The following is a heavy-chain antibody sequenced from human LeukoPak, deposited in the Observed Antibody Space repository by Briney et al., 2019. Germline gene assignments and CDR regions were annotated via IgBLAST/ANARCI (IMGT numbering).Heavy chain of an antibody. Sequence: SETLSLTCAVYGGSFSGYYWSWIRQPPGKGLEWIGEINHSGSTNYNPSLKSRVTISVDTSKNQFSLKLSSVTAADTAVYYCARGQIVGASGAFDIWGQGTTVTVSS. CDR2: INHSGST. V-gene: IGHV4-34*01. CDR1: GGSFSGYY. CDR3: ARGQIVGASGAFDI. J-gene: IGHJ3*02. D-gene: IGHD1-26*01.